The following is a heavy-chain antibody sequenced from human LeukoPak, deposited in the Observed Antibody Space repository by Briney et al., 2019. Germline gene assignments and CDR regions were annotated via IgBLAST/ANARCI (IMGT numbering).Heavy chain of an antibody. J-gene: IGHJ4*02. Sequence: ASVKVSCKASGYRFTDYYMHWVRHAPGQGLEWMGWVNPNNGATNYTQKFQGRVTMTRGTSISTVYMDLTSLRSDDSAIYYSARDYGEAATITAFRTYYYFDHWGQGTLVTVSS. CDR3: ARDYGEAATITAFRTYYYFDH. CDR1: GYRFTDYY. D-gene: IGHD5-24*01. CDR2: VNPNNGAT. V-gene: IGHV1-2*02.